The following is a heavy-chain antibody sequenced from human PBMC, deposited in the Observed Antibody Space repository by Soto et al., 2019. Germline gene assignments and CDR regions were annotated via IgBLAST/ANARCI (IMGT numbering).Heavy chain of an antibody. V-gene: IGHV1-2*02. CDR3: ARSDGSFYYYGMDV. Sequence: ASVKVSCKASGYTFTGYYMHWVRQAPGQGLEWMGWINPNSGGTNYAQKFQGRVTMTRDTSISTAYMELSRLRSDDTAVYYCARSDGSFYYYGMDVWGQGTTVTVSS. CDR1: GYTFTGYY. J-gene: IGHJ6*02. CDR2: INPNSGGT. D-gene: IGHD5-12*01.